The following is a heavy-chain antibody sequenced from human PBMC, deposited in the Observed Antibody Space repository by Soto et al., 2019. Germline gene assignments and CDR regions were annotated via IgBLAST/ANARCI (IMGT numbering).Heavy chain of an antibody. Sequence: PGGSLRLSCAASGFTFSNYGMHWVRQAPGKGLEWVAVISYDGSDKYYADSVKGRFSISRDNSKNTLYLQMNSLRAEDTAVYYCAKVTGYCSSSSCRRDYYYYYGMDVWGQGTTVTVPS. CDR2: ISYDGSDK. CDR1: GFTFSNYG. CDR3: AKVTGYCSSSSCRRDYYYYYGMDV. D-gene: IGHD2-2*01. V-gene: IGHV3-30*18. J-gene: IGHJ6*02.